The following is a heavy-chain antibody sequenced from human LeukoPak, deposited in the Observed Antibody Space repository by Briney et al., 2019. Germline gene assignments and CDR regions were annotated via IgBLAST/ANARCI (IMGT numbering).Heavy chain of an antibody. D-gene: IGHD1-7*01. CDR1: GYTFTSYD. Sequence: GASVKVSCKASGYTFTSYDINWVRQATRQGLEWMGWMNPNSGNTGYAQKFQGRVTMTRNTSISTAYMELSSLRSEDTAVYYCARLAPPSLMFGPAGTTAASVDYWGQGTLVTVSS. V-gene: IGHV1-8*01. J-gene: IGHJ4*02. CDR3: ARLAPPSLMFGPAGTTAASVDY. CDR2: MNPNSGNT.